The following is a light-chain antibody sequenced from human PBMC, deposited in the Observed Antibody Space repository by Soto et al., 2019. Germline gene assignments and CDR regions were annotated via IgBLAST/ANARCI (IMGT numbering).Light chain of an antibody. V-gene: IGLV2-23*02. CDR2: EVS. CDR1: SSDVGSYNL. J-gene: IGLJ1*01. Sequence: QSVLTQPASVYGSPGQSITISCTGTSSDVGSYNLVSWYQQHPGKAPKLMIYEVSKRPSGVSNRFSGSKSGNTASLTISGLQAEDEADYYCCSYAGSSTPLIFGTGTAVTVL. CDR3: CSYAGSSTPLI.